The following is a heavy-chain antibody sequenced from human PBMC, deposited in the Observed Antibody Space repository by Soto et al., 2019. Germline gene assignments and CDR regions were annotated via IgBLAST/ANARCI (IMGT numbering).Heavy chain of an antibody. CDR2: IYHSGST. J-gene: IGHJ1*01. Sequence: SETLSLTCAVSSGSISSSNWWSWVRQPPGKGLEWIGEIYHSGSTNYNPSLKSRVTISVDKSKNQFSLKLSSVTAEDTALYYCAKDTYSSGDSFQHWGQGTLVTVSS. V-gene: IGHV4-4*02. CDR1: SGSISSSNW. D-gene: IGHD6-19*01. CDR3: AKDTYSSGDSFQH.